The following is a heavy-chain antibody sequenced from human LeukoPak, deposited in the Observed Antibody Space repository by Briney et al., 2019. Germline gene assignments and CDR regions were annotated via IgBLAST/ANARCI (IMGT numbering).Heavy chain of an antibody. CDR3: ARDDDSSGYDPAGAFDI. CDR2: ISAYNGNT. D-gene: IGHD3-22*01. Sequence: GASVKVSCKASGYTFTSYGISWVRQAPGQGLEWMGWISAYNGNTNYAQKLQGKVTMTTDTSTSTAYMELRSLRSADTAVYYCARDDDSSGYDPAGAFDIWGQGAMVTVSS. J-gene: IGHJ3*02. CDR1: GYTFTSYG. V-gene: IGHV1-18*01.